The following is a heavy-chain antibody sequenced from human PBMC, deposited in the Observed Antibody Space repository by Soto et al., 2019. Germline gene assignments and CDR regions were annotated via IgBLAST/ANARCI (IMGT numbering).Heavy chain of an antibody. CDR2: TYYRTNWHN. Sequence: QVQLQQSGPRLVKPSQTLSLTCAISGDSVSSKSGAWNWIRQSPSRGLEWLGRTYYRTNWHNDSAVSVRSRIIINPDTSKNHFSLQLHSVTPADTAVYYCARDRAQYGMDVWGQGTTVTVSS. V-gene: IGHV6-1*01. CDR1: GDSVSSKSGA. D-gene: IGHD3-10*01. CDR3: ARDRAQYGMDV. J-gene: IGHJ6*02.